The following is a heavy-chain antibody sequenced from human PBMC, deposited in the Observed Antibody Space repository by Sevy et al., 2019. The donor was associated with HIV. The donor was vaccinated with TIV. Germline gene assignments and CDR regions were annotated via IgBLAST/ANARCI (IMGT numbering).Heavy chain of an antibody. V-gene: IGHV3-21*01. D-gene: IGHD5-18*01. CDR2: ITSSSSYI. CDR3: ARDRALGYSYGYDY. J-gene: IGHJ4*02. CDR1: RFTFSSYS. Sequence: GGSLRLSCAASRFTFSSYSMNWVRQAPGKGLEWVSSITSSSSYIYYSDSVKGRFTISRDNAKNSLYLQMNSLRAEDTAVYYCARDRALGYSYGYDYWGQGTLVTVSS.